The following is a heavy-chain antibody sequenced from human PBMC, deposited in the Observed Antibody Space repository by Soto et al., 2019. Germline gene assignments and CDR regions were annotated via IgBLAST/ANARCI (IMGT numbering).Heavy chain of an antibody. CDR1: GYTFTSYA. Sequence: QVQLVQSGAEVKKPGASVKVSCKASGYTFTSYAMHWVRQAPGQRLEWMGWINAGNGNTKYSQKFRGRVTITRDTSPSTAYRALSSLRSEDTPVYYCASGPGGPVGPGDYWGQGTLVTVSS. V-gene: IGHV1-3*01. CDR2: INAGNGNT. D-gene: IGHD2-15*01. CDR3: ASGPGGPVGPGDY. J-gene: IGHJ4*02.